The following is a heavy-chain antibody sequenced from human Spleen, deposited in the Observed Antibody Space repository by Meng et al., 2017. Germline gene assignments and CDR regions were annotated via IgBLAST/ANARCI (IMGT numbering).Heavy chain of an antibody. CDR1: GGYISSIDW. CDR2: IYPGEDT. D-gene: IGHD6-19*01. CDR3: ASWIYSCGWQ. V-gene: IGHV4/OR15-8*02. Sequence: EAGRVLATPSASLSPTCVGSGGYISSIDWWGRVRPPEGKGLEMLGEIYPGEDTNYHPSLKSRVTIAIDRSKNQFSLKLTAVTAADTAVYYCASWIYSCGWQWGQGTLVTVSS. J-gene: IGHJ4*02.